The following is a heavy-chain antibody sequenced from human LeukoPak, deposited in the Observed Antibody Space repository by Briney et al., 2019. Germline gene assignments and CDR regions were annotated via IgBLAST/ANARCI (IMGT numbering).Heavy chain of an antibody. D-gene: IGHD3-10*01. CDR3: ATFGSGSYSSTNDY. CDR1: GGSFSGYY. V-gene: IGHV4-34*01. Sequence: SETLSLTCAVYGGSFSGYYWSWIRQPPGKGLEWIGEINHSGSTNYNPSLKGRVTISVDTSKNQFSLKLSSVTAADTAVYYCATFGSGSYSSTNDYWGQGTLVTVSS. J-gene: IGHJ4*02. CDR2: INHSGST.